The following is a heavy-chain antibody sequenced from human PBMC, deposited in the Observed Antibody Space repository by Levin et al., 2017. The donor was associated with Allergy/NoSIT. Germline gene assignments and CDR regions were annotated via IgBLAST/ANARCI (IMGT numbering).Heavy chain of an antibody. Sequence: GGSLRLSCAASGFTFSDYYMSWIRQAPGKGLEWVSYISSSSSYTNYADSVKGRFTISRDNAKNSLYLQMNSLRAEDTAVYYCARGLMGAHWGYYFDYWGQGTLVTVSS. CDR1: GFTFSDYY. D-gene: IGHD1-26*01. V-gene: IGHV3-11*05. J-gene: IGHJ4*02. CDR3: ARGLMGAHWGYYFDY. CDR2: ISSSSSYT.